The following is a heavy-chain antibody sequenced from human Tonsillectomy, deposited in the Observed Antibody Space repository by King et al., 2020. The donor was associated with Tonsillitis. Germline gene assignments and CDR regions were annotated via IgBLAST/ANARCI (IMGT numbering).Heavy chain of an antibody. J-gene: IGHJ3*01. CDR3: ARNYDTNGYFDAFDV. Sequence: VQLVESGGGVVQPERSLRLSCAASGFTFTTYAMHWVRQAPGKGLEGVSFISHDGNNKFYADSVRGRFTISRDNSKNTLYLQMNSLRAEDTALYYCARNYDTNGYFDAFDVWGQGTKVTVSS. V-gene: IGHV3-30-3*01. D-gene: IGHD3-22*01. CDR2: ISHDGNNK. CDR1: GFTFTTYA.